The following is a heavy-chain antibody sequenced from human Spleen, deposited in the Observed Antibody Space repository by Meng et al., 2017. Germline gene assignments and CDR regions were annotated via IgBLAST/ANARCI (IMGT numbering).Heavy chain of an antibody. CDR2: TNTDGSST. Sequence: EGRLVGSGGGLVQPGGSLRLSCAASGFTFSSYWIHWVRQAPGKGLVWVSRTNTDGSSTSYADSVKGRFTVSRDNAKNTLYLQMNSLRPEDTAVYYCAKDLWGPGYWGQGTLVTVSS. V-gene: IGHV3-74*01. J-gene: IGHJ4*02. D-gene: IGHD3-16*01. CDR3: AKDLWGPGY. CDR1: GFTFSSYW.